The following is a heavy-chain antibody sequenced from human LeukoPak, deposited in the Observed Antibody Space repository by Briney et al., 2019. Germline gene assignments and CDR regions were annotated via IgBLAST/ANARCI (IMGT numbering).Heavy chain of an antibody. V-gene: IGHV4-38-2*02. Sequence: PSETLSLTCTVSGYSISSGYYWGWIRQPPGKGLEWIGSIYHSGSTYYNPSLKSRVTISVDTSKNQFSLKLSSVTAADTAVYYCAKGDSSPVSNWFDPWGRGTLVTVSS. J-gene: IGHJ5*02. CDR1: GYSISSGYY. CDR3: AKGDSSPVSNWFDP. CDR2: IYHSGST. D-gene: IGHD6-13*01.